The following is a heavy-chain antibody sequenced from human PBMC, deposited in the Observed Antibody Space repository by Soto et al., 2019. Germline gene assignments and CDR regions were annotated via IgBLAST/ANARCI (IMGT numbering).Heavy chain of an antibody. D-gene: IGHD6-13*01. CDR1: GFMFSSYV. Sequence: PGGSLSLSCTASGFMFSSYVLSWVRQAPGKGLEWVSGISGRGDSANYADSVKGRFTISRDNSKNMVYLQMNSLRAEDTALYYCAKDKFGYRSTWYSQGFDYWGQGTLVTVSS. CDR2: ISGRGDSA. CDR3: AKDKFGYRSTWYSQGFDY. V-gene: IGHV3-23*01. J-gene: IGHJ4*02.